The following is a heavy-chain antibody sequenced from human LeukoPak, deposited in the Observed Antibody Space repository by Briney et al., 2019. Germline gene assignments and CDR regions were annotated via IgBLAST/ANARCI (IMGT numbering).Heavy chain of an antibody. J-gene: IGHJ6*02. CDR2: INHTGST. CDR3: ARVNPESNWNHGVDYYYGMDV. Sequence: KPSETLSLTCAVYGGSFSGYYWSWIRQPPGKGLEWIGEINHTGSTSYNPSLKSRVTISVDTSKNQFSLKLSSVTAADTAVYYCARVNPESNWNHGVDYYYGMDVWGQGTTVTVSS. D-gene: IGHD1-14*01. CDR1: GGSFSGYY. V-gene: IGHV4-34*01.